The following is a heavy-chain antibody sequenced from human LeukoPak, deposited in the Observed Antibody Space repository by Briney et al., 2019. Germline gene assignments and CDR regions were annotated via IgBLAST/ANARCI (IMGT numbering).Heavy chain of an antibody. CDR3: AKVLYYDFWSGHSYYFDY. D-gene: IGHD3-3*01. V-gene: IGHV3-30*02. CDR2: IRYDGSNK. J-gene: IGHJ4*02. CDR1: GFTFSSYG. Sequence: GALRLSCAASGFTFSSYGMHWVRQAPGKGLEWVAFIRYDGSNKYYADSVKGRFTISRDNSKNTLYLQMNSLRAEDTAVYYCAKVLYYDFWSGHSYYFDYWGQGTLVTVSS.